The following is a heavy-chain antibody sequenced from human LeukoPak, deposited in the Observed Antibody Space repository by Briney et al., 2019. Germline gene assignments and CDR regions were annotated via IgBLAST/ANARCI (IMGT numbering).Heavy chain of an antibody. CDR1: GGSVSSSGHY. D-gene: IGHD3-9*01. V-gene: IGHV4-39*01. CDR3: ATLVRYSDWLSPTHLAV. CDR2: IFYTGGT. Sequence: PPETLSLTCTVSGGSVSSSGHYWGWVRQPPGQGLEWIATIFYTGGTFFNPSLKSRVTISVDRSKNQFSLNLSSVTATDTAIYYCATLVRYSDWLSPTHLAVWGQGTLVTVSS. J-gene: IGHJ4*01.